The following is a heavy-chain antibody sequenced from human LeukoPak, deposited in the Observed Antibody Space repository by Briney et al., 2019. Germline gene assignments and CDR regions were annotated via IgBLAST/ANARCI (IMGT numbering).Heavy chain of an antibody. CDR1: GFTFSSYE. Sequence: GGSLRLSCAASGFTFSSYEMNWVRQAPGKGLEWVSYISSSGSTIYYADSVKGRFTISRDNAKNSLYLQMNSLRAEDTAVYYCARVGYSSSWYRKYYFDYWGQGTLVTVPS. D-gene: IGHD6-13*01. CDR2: ISSSGSTI. V-gene: IGHV3-48*03. CDR3: ARVGYSSSWYRKYYFDY. J-gene: IGHJ4*02.